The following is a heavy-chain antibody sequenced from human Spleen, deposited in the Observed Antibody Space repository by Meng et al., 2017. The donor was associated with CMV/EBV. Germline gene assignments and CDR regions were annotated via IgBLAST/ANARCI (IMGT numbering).Heavy chain of an antibody. CDR3: ARDRGRTMVRGVLFDEPGALDV. V-gene: IGHV3-30*02. CDR2: IRYDGSNK. Sequence: GESLKISCAASGFTFSSYGMHWVRQAPGKGLEWVAFIRYDGSNKYYADSVKGRFTISRDNSKNTLYLQMNSLRAEDTAVYYCARDRGRTMVRGVLFDEPGALDVWGQGTMVTVSS. D-gene: IGHD3-10*01. CDR1: GFTFSSYG. J-gene: IGHJ3*01.